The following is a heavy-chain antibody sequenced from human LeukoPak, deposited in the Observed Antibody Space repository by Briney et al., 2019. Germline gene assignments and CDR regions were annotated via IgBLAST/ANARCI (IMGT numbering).Heavy chain of an antibody. CDR1: GGSINNYW. D-gene: IGHD4-17*01. CDR3: ARDLTANYGDYYYYGMDV. V-gene: IGHV4-59*12. Sequence: SETLSLTCSVSGGSINNYWWNWIRQPPGKGLEWIGYIYYSGSTSYNPSLKSRLTISVDTSLNQFSLKLSSVTAADTAVYYCARDLTANYGDYYYYGMDVWGQGTTVTVSS. J-gene: IGHJ6*02. CDR2: IYYSGST.